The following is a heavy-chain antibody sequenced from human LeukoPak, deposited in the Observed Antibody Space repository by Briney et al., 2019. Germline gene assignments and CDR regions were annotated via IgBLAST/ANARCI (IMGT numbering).Heavy chain of an antibody. D-gene: IGHD5-24*01. CDR1: GYSFSSYW. Sequence: GESLKISCKGLGYSFSSYWNAWVRQRPGKGREGMGMIYPGRSETRYDPSFQGQVTISADSSTSTAYLQWSSLRASDPAMYYCARAGRDGYNQNFDHWGQGTLVTVSS. J-gene: IGHJ4*02. V-gene: IGHV5-51*01. CDR3: ARAGRDGYNQNFDH. CDR2: IYPGRSET.